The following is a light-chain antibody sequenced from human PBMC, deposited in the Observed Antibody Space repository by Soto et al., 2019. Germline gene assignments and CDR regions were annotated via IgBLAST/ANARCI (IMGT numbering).Light chain of an antibody. Sequence: EIVLTQSPGALSLSPGERATLSCRASQSVTSSYLAWYQQKPGQAPKLLMYGASSRATGIPDRFSGSGSGTDFTLTISRLEPEDFAVYYCQQRSNWPLSLGQGTRLEIK. CDR1: QSVTSSY. CDR3: QQRSNWPLS. CDR2: GAS. V-gene: IGKV3D-20*02. J-gene: IGKJ5*01.